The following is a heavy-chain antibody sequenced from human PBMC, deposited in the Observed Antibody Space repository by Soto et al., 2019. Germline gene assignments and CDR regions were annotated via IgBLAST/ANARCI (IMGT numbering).Heavy chain of an antibody. Sequence: PSETLSLTCTVSGGSIRSGGYYWSWPRQNPRRGMEWIGNIYYSGNTYYNPSLKSRLTISVDTSKNQFSLNLSSVTAADTAVYYCARDRLMATAGTARHYFGLDVWGQGTTVTVSS. CDR1: GGSIRSGGYY. V-gene: IGHV4-31*03. CDR2: IYYSGNT. D-gene: IGHD5-18*01. CDR3: ARDRLMATAGTARHYFGLDV. J-gene: IGHJ6*02.